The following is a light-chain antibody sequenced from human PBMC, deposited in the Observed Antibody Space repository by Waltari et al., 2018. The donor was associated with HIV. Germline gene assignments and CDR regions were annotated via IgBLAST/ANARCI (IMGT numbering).Light chain of an antibody. V-gene: IGLV2-14*01. CDR3: SSYTSSNTLVV. CDR1: SSDVGGYNY. Sequence: QSALTQPASVSGSPGQSITISCTAPSSDVGGYNYVSWYQQHPGKAPKLMIYEVSNRPSGVSNRFSGSKSGNTASLTISGLQAEDEADYYCSSYTSSNTLVVFGGGTKLTVL. J-gene: IGLJ2*01. CDR2: EVS.